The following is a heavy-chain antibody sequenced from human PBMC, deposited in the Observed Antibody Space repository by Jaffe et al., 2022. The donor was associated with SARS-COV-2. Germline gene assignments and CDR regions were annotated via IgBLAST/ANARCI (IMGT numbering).Heavy chain of an antibody. D-gene: IGHD7-27*01. CDR3: AKVNWGELPGTNS. CDR1: GFTLSNHD. J-gene: IGHJ4*02. V-gene: IGHV3-23*01. Sequence: EVQLLESGGGLAQPGESLRLSCTVSGFTLSNHDVNWVRQAPGKGLEWVSGINSVDTHYADSVRGRFTISRDTSRNTMYLQMNSLRVEDTAVYYCAKVNWGELPGTNSWGQGTLVTVSS. CDR2: INSVDT.